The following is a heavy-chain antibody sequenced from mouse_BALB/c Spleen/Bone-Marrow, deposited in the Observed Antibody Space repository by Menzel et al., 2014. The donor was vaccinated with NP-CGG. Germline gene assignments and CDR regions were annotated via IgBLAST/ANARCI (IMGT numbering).Heavy chain of an antibody. CDR3: ARGGARAMGWFAY. Sequence: EVQLQQSGPGLVRPSQSLSLTCTVTGYSITSDYAWNWIRQFPGNKLEWMGYISYSGSTSYNPSLKSRISITRDTSKNQFFLQLNSVTTEDTATYYCARGGARAMGWFAYWGQGTLVTVSA. J-gene: IGHJ3*01. CDR2: ISYSGST. CDR1: GYSITSDYA. V-gene: IGHV3-2*02. D-gene: IGHD3-1*01.